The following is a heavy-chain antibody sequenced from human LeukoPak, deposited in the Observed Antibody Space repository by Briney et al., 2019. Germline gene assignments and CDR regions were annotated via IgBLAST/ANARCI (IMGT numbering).Heavy chain of an antibody. CDR2: INPSGGST. J-gene: IGHJ6*03. CDR1: GYTFTGYY. D-gene: IGHD6-19*01. V-gene: IGHV1-46*01. Sequence: ASVKVSCKASGYTFTGYYMHWVRQAPGQGLEWMGIINPSGGSTSYAQKFQGRVTMTRDMSTSTVYMELSSLRSEDTAVYYCARGSSGYYYYYYYMDVWGKGTTVTVSS. CDR3: ARGSSGYYYYYYYMDV.